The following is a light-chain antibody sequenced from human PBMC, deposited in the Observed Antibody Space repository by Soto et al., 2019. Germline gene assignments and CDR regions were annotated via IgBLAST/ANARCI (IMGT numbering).Light chain of an antibody. J-gene: IGLJ1*01. CDR2: DVS. CDR3: CSYAGSYTYV. Sequence: QSVLTQPRSVSGSPGQSVTISCTGTSSDVGGHNYVSWYQQHPGKAPKLMIYDVSERPSGVPDRFSGSKSGNTASLTISGLQAEDEADYSCCSYAGSYTYVFGTGTKLTVL. CDR1: SSDVGGHNY. V-gene: IGLV2-11*01.